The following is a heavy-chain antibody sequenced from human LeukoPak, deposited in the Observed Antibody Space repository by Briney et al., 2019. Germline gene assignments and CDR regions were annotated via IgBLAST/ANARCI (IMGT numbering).Heavy chain of an antibody. CDR2: IYYSGST. V-gene: IGHV4-39*07. J-gene: IGHJ4*02. CDR3: ARDLLTGHDY. Sequence: SETLSLTCTVSGGSISSSSYYWGWIRQPPGKGLEWIGSIYYSGSTYYNPSLKSRVTISVDTSKNQFSLKLSSVTAADTAVYYCARDLLTGHDYWGQGTLVTVSS. CDR1: GGSISSSSYY. D-gene: IGHD2/OR15-2a*01.